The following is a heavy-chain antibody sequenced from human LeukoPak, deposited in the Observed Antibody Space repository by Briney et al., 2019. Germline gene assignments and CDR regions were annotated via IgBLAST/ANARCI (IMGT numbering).Heavy chain of an antibody. D-gene: IGHD1-1*01. J-gene: IGHJ5*02. CDR1: GGSISSGDYY. CDR2: IYYNGST. Sequence: PSETLSLTRTVSGGSISSGDYYWSWIRQPPGKGLEWIGYIYYNGSTYYNPSLKSRVTISVDTSKNQFSLKLRSVTAADTAVYYCARTSLDGAWVDPWGQGTLVTVSS. CDR3: ARTSLDGAWVDP. V-gene: IGHV4-30-4*08.